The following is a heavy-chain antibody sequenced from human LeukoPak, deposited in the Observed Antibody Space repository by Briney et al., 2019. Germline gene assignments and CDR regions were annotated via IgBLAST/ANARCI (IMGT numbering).Heavy chain of an antibody. CDR3: ATEGGTSGRAGYFNY. J-gene: IGHJ4*02. D-gene: IGHD1-14*01. CDR2: ISNDGDNK. Sequence: GGSLRLSCAASGFIFTNYHMHWLRQAPGKGLEWVALISNDGDNKVYRESVKGRFSISRDDSENTLYLQMNSLSVDDTAVYYCATEGGTSGRAGYFNYWGQGSLVTVSS. V-gene: IGHV3-30*03. CDR1: GFIFTNYH.